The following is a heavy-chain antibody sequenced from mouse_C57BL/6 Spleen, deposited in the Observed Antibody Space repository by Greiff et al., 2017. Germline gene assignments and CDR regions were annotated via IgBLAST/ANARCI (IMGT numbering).Heavy chain of an antibody. CDR3: ARSRDSSGYVGSYYAMDY. Sequence: QVQLKESGPGLVAPSQSLSITCTVSGFSLTSYGVHWVRQPPGKGLEWLVVIWSDGSTTYNSALKSRLSISKDNSKSQVFLKMNSLQTDDTAMYYCARSRDSSGYVGSYYAMDYWGQGTSVTVSS. V-gene: IGHV2-6*03. CDR2: IWSDGST. J-gene: IGHJ4*01. D-gene: IGHD3-2*02. CDR1: GFSLTSYG.